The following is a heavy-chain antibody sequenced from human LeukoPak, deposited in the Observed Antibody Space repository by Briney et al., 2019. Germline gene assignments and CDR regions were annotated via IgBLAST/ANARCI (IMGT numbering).Heavy chain of an antibody. CDR2: ISGSGSST. D-gene: IGHD3-22*01. CDR1: GFTFSTYA. J-gene: IGHJ4*02. CDR3: AKTYDSSGYYWADFDC. Sequence: PGGSLRLSCAASGFTFSTYAMSWVRQAPGKGLEWVSTISGSGSSTYYADSVKGRFTISRDSSKNTLYLQMNSLRAEDTAVYYCAKTYDSSGYYWADFDCWGQGTLVTVSS. V-gene: IGHV3-23*01.